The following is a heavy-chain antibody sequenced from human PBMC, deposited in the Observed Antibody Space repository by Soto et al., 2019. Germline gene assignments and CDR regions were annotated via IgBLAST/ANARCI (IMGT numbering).Heavy chain of an antibody. CDR1: GYTFTSYY. CDR3: ARASEAIIGGYCSCASCPSGDAFDI. J-gene: IGHJ3*02. D-gene: IGHD2-2*01. V-gene: IGHV1-46*01. Sequence: ASVKVSCKASGYTFTSYYMHWVRQAPGQGLEWMGIINPSGGSTSYAQKFQGRVTMTRDTSTSTVYMELSSLRSEDTAVYYCARASEAIIGGYCSCASCPSGDAFDIWGQGTIVTVSS. CDR2: INPSGGST.